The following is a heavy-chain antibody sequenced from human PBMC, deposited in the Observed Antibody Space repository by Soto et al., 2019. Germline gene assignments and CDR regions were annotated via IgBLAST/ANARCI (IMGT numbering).Heavy chain of an antibody. CDR2: IYYSGST. D-gene: IGHD3-16*01. V-gene: IGHV4-59*01. CDR3: ARLPGGGQLSP. J-gene: IGHJ5*02. CDR1: GGSISSYY. Sequence: SETLSLTCTVSGGSISSYYWSWIRQPPGKGLEWIGYIYYSGSTNYNPSLKSRVTIAVDTSKNQFSLKLSSVTAADTAVYYCARLPGGGQLSPWGQGTLVTVSS.